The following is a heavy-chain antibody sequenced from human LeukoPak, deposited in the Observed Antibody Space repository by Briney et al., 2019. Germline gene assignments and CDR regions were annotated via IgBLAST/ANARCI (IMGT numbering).Heavy chain of an antibody. J-gene: IGHJ5*02. D-gene: IGHD1-14*01. CDR3: AKGSGINHYHWIDP. Sequence: RAGGSLRLSCAASGFTFSSYGMHWVRQAPGKGLEWVAVIWYDGSNKDYADSVKGRFTISRDNSKNTLYLQMDSLRAEDTALYYCAKGSGINHYHWIDPWGQGTLVTVSS. CDR1: GFTFSSYG. V-gene: IGHV3-33*06. CDR2: IWYDGSNK.